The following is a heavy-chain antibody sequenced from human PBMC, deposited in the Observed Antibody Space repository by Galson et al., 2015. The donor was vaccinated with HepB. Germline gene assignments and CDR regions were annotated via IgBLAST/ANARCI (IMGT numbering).Heavy chain of an antibody. D-gene: IGHD6-13*01. V-gene: IGHV3-7*03. Sequence: SLRLSCAASGFTFSNYWMSWVRQAPGKGLEWVANIKQDGSEKYYVDSVKGRFTISRDNAKNSLYLQMNSLRAEDTAVYYCAREKAAAGTEEGDAFDIWGQGTMVTVSS. J-gene: IGHJ3*02. CDR2: IKQDGSEK. CDR1: GFTFSNYW. CDR3: AREKAAAGTEEGDAFDI.